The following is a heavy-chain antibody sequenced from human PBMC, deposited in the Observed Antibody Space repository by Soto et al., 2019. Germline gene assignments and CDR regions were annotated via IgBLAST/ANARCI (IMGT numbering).Heavy chain of an antibody. V-gene: IGHV4-30-2*01. Sequence: TLSLTCAVSGGSISSDGYSWSWIRQPPGKGLEWIGYIYHSGKTYYNPSLKSRVTISVDRSKNQFSLRLSSVTAADTAMYYCARGRDPYYYYGMDVWGQGTTVTVSS. CDR3: ARGRDPYYYYGMDV. CDR1: GGSISSDGYS. CDR2: IYHSGKT. J-gene: IGHJ6*02. D-gene: IGHD2-15*01.